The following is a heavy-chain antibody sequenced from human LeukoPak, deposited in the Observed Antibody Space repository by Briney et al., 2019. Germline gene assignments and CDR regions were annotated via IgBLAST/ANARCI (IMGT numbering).Heavy chain of an antibody. CDR1: GFTFSSYS. D-gene: IGHD1-7*01. V-gene: IGHV3-48*02. CDR3: ARDLTRTTDIDY. J-gene: IGHJ4*02. Sequence: PGGSLRLSCAASGFTFSSYSMNWVRQAPGKGLEWIPCISSSSLTIYYADSVKGRFTISRDNAKNSLYLQMNSLRDEDTAVYYCARDLTRTTDIDYWGQGTLVTVSS. CDR2: ISSSSLTI.